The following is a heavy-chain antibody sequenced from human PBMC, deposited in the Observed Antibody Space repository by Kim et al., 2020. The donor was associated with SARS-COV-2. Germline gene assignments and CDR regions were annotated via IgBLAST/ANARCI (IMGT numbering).Heavy chain of an antibody. D-gene: IGHD3-10*01. V-gene: IGHV5-51*01. J-gene: IGHJ3*02. Sequence: GESLKISCKGSGYSFTNYWIAWVRQMPGRGLEWMGVIYPGDFDTRYSPSFQGQVTISADKAITTAYLHWSSLKASGTAMYYCARSVVRDIIAFDIWGQGTMVTVSS. CDR2: IYPGDFDT. CDR1: GYSFTNYW. CDR3: ARSVVRDIIAFDI.